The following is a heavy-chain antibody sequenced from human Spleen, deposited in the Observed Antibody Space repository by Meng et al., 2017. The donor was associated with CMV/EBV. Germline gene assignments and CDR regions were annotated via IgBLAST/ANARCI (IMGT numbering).Heavy chain of an antibody. D-gene: IGHD2-8*02. CDR1: GYTFTTYG. V-gene: IGHV1-18*01. CDR3: AREAAEVLDASDI. Sequence: QVQLVQSGTEVKKPGASVRVSCKASGYTFTTYGISWVRQAPGQGLEWMGWISTSNVITHYAKNVQGRVSMYTDTSTSTVYMQLRSLRSDDTAVYYCAREAAEVLDASDIWGQGTMVTVSS. CDR2: ISTSNVIT. J-gene: IGHJ3*02.